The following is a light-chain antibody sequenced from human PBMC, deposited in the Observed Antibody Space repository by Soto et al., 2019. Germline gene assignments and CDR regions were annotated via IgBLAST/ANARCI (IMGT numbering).Light chain of an antibody. CDR1: QSDSSH. J-gene: IGKJ1*01. CDR3: QQHLGRHT. V-gene: IGKV3-11*01. CDR2: DAS. Sequence: VLTQSPSTLSLSPGDRATLSCRASQSDSSHFAWYQQTSGQAPRLLIYDASSGAAGIPARFIGSGSGTDFTLTISSLEPEDSAVYYCQQHLGRHTFGQGTKVDIK.